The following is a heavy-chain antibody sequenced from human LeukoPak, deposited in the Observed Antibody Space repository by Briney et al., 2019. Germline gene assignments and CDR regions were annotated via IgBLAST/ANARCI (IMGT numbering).Heavy chain of an antibody. CDR2: ISGSGGST. Sequence: PGGSLRLSCAASGFTFSSYAMSWVRQAPGKGLEWVSAISGSGGSTYYADSVKGRFTISRDNSKNTLYLQVNGLRAEDTAVYYCAKGTTYYYDSSGEWGQGTLVTVSS. V-gene: IGHV3-23*01. D-gene: IGHD3-22*01. CDR3: AKGTTYYYDSSGE. J-gene: IGHJ4*02. CDR1: GFTFSSYA.